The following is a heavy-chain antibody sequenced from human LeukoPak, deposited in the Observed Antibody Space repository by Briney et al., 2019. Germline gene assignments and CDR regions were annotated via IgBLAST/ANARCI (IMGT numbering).Heavy chain of an antibody. CDR3: ARDIAVADGFDY. D-gene: IGHD6-19*01. Sequence: GSLRLSCAVSGFTFSSYWMSWVRQAPGKGLEWVANIKEDGSEKYYVDSVKGRFTISRDNAENSLYVQMNSLRAEDTAVYYCARDIAVADGFDYWGQGTLVTVSS. J-gene: IGHJ4*02. V-gene: IGHV3-7*01. CDR2: IKEDGSEK. CDR1: GFTFSSYW.